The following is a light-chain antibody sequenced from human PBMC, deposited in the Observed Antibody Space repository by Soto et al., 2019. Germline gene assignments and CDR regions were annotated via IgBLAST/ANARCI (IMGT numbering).Light chain of an antibody. CDR3: YSYAGSRTFVV. CDR1: SSNIGAGYD. CDR2: GNN. V-gene: IGLV1-40*01. Sequence: QPVLTQPPSVSGSPGQRVTISCTGSSSNIGAGYDVHWYQQLPGTAPKLLIYGNNNRPLGVPARFSGSESGTSASLAITGLQAEDEADYYCYSYAGSRTFVVIGGGTKVTVL. J-gene: IGLJ2*01.